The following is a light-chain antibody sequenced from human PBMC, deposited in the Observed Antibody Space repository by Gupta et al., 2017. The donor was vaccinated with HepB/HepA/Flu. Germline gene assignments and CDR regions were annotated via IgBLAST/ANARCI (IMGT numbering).Light chain of an antibody. CDR3: QHTYSTPYT. Sequence: DIQMTQSPSSLSASVGDRVTITCRASQSISNYFSWYQQKPGKAPKLLINAASSLQSGAPSRFSGSGSGTGFTLTIIILQPEDSATYYCQHTYSTPYTFGQGTKLEIK. CDR2: AAS. V-gene: IGKV1-39*01. CDR1: QSISNY. J-gene: IGKJ2*01.